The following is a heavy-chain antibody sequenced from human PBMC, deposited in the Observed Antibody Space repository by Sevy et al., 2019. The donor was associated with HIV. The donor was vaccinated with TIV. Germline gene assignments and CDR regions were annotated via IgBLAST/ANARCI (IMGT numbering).Heavy chain of an antibody. CDR1: GFTFSSYD. D-gene: IGHD4-4*01. CDR2: ISEDGSNK. V-gene: IGHV3-30-3*01. CDR3: AGCDYSNYSFPLDY. Sequence: GGSLRLSCAASGFTFSSYDMHWVRQAPGKGLEWVAVISEDGSNKYYADSVKGRFTISRDNSKNTLYLQMNSLRAEDTAVYYCAGCDYSNYSFPLDYWGQGALVTVSS. J-gene: IGHJ4*02.